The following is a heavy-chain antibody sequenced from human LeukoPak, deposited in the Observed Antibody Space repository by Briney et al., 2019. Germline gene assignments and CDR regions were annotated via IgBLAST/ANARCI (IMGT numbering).Heavy chain of an antibody. D-gene: IGHD1-26*01. CDR1: GYTFTSYD. V-gene: IGHV3-33*01. CDR2: IFYDGSIK. CDR3: ARDLHGSYLDY. J-gene: IGHJ4*02. Sequence: SCKASGYTFTSYDINWVRQAPGKGLEWVALIFYDGSIKNYLASVKGRFTISRDNSKNTLYLQMNSLRADDTAVYYCARDLHGSYLDYWGQGTLVTVSS.